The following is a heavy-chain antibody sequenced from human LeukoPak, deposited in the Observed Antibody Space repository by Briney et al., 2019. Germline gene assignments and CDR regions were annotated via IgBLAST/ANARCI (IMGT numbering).Heavy chain of an antibody. CDR3: ARRWVPRSAAFDI. Sequence: PSQTLSLTCTVSGGSISSGSYYWGWIRQPPGKGLEWIGSIYYSGSTYYNPSLKSRVTISVDTSKNQFSLKLGSVTAADTAVYYCARRWVPRSAAFDIWGQGTMVTVSS. CDR2: IYYSGST. D-gene: IGHD5-24*01. J-gene: IGHJ3*02. V-gene: IGHV4-39*01. CDR1: GGSISSGSYY.